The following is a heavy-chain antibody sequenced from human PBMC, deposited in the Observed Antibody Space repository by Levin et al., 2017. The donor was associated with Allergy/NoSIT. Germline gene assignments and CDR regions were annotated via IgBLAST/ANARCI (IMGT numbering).Heavy chain of an antibody. CDR1: GFTFSSYA. V-gene: IGHV3-23*01. Sequence: LTCAASGFTFSSYAMSWVRQAPGKGLEWVSAISGSGGSTYYADSVKGRFTISRDNSKNTLYLQMNSLRAEDTAVYYCAKVGHYGWYFDLWGRGTLVTVSS. J-gene: IGHJ2*01. CDR3: AKVGHYGWYFDL. CDR2: ISGSGGST. D-gene: IGHD4-17*01.